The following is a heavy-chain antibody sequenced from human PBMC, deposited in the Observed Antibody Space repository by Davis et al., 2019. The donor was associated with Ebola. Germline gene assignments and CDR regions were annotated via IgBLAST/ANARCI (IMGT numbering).Heavy chain of an antibody. CDR2: ISYDGSNK. J-gene: IGHJ6*02. V-gene: IGHV3-30*03. CDR1: GFTFSSYG. Sequence: GGSLRLSCAASGFTFSSYGMHWVRQAPGKGLEWVAVISYDGSNKYYADSVKGRFTISRDNAKNSLYLQMNSLRAEDTAVYYCARSYGMDVWGQGTTVTVSS. CDR3: ARSYGMDV.